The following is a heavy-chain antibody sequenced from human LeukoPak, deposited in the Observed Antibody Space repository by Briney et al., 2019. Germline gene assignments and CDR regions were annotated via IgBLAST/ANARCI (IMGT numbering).Heavy chain of an antibody. D-gene: IGHD1-1*01. Sequence: PGGSLRLSCAASGFTFNRYWMHWVRQAPGKGLEWVAIIWFDGSKNNYADSVKGRFTISRDNSKNTAFLQLDSLRAEDTAVYYCARYNTGTIDFWGQGTPVTVSS. CDR3: ARYNTGTIDF. CDR1: GFTFNRYW. J-gene: IGHJ4*02. CDR2: IWFDGSKN. V-gene: IGHV3-33*08.